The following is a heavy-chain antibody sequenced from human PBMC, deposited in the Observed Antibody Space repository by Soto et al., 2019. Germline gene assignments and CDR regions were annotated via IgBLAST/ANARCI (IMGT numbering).Heavy chain of an antibody. CDR2: INPNSGGT. V-gene: IGHV1-2*04. D-gene: IGHD1-26*01. CDR3: ARVNDGSSLFDY. J-gene: IGHJ4*02. Sequence: ASVNVSCKASGYTFTGNYIHWVRQAPGQGLEWMGRINPNSGGTNYAQKFQDWVTMTRDTSISTAYMELSRLRSDDTAVYYCARVNDGSSLFDYWGQGTLVTVSS. CDR1: GYTFTGNY.